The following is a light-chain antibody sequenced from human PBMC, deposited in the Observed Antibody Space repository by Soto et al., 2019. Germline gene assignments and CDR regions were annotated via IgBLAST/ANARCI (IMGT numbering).Light chain of an antibody. J-gene: IGKJ5*01. CDR1: QSLVYNNTYNY. V-gene: IGKV2-28*01. CDR2: FGS. CDR3: MQALQSLT. Sequence: DVVMTQTPLSLSVAPGQPASISCKSSQSLVYNNTYNYLDWYVQKPGQSPQLLIYFGSNRAPGVPDRFSGSGSGTDFTLKINRVEAEDVGTYYCMQALQSLTFGQGTRLEIK.